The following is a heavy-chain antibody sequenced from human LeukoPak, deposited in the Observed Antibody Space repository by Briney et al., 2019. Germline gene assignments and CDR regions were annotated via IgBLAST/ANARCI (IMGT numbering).Heavy chain of an antibody. CDR3: ARQPSFDAIDI. Sequence: GASVKVSCKASGYTFTSYYLHWVRQAPGQGPDWMGWINPNSGGPNYAQEFQGRVTMTRDTSISTAYMELRRLRSDDTAVYYCARQPSFDAIDIWGQGTMVTVSS. CDR2: INPNSGGP. V-gene: IGHV1-2*02. D-gene: IGHD2-2*01. CDR1: GYTFTSYY. J-gene: IGHJ3*02.